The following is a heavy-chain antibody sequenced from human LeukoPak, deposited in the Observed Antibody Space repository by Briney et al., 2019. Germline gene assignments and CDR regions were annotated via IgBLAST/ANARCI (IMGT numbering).Heavy chain of an antibody. Sequence: ASVKVSCKASGYIFTNYNTRWVRQAPGQGLEWMGWINPKSGGTNYAQKFQGRVTMTTDTSISTAYMELSRLRSDDTAVYYCAREDNWNYDDWFDPWGQGTLVTVSS. J-gene: IGHJ5*02. CDR3: AREDNWNYDDWFDP. CDR2: INPKSGGT. V-gene: IGHV1-2*02. CDR1: GYIFTNYN. D-gene: IGHD1-7*01.